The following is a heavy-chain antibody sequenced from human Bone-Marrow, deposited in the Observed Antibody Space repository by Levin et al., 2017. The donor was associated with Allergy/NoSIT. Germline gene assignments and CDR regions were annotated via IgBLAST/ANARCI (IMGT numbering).Heavy chain of an antibody. CDR2: IYYSGST. D-gene: IGHD6-6*01. CDR1: GGSISSYY. J-gene: IGHJ6*03. CDR3: AIKARSSIAARPFYMDV. V-gene: IGHV4-59*01. Sequence: TSETLSLTCTVSGGSISSYYWSWIRQPPGKGLEWIGYIYYSGSTNYNPSLKSRVTISVDTSKNQFSLKLSSVTAADTAVYYCAIKARSSIAARPFYMDVWGKGTTVTVSS.